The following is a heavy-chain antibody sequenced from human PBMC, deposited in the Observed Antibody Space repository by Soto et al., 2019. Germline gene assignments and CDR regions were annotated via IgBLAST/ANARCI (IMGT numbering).Heavy chain of an antibody. CDR2: INPNSGGT. CDR1: GYTFTGYY. Sequence: GASVKVSFKASGYTFTGYYMHWVRQAPGQGLEWMGWINPNSGGTNYAQKLQGRVTMTRDTSISTAYMELSRLRSDDTAVYYCARDIAARGNFYYYYGMDVWGQGTTVTVSS. CDR3: ARDIAARGNFYYYYGMDV. V-gene: IGHV1-2*02. D-gene: IGHD6-6*01. J-gene: IGHJ6*02.